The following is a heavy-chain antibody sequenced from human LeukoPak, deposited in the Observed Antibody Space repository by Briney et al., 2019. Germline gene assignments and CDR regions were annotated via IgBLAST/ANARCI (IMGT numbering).Heavy chain of an antibody. J-gene: IGHJ3*02. V-gene: IGHV4-61*02. CDR1: GGSISSGSYY. Sequence: PSETLSLTCTVSGGSISSGSYYWSWIRQPAGKGLEWIGRIYTSGSTNYNPSLKSRVTISVDTSKNQFSLKLSSVTAADTAVYYWAREWVVVVAADSDAFDIWGQGTMVTVSS. D-gene: IGHD2-15*01. CDR3: AREWVVVVAADSDAFDI. CDR2: IYTSGST.